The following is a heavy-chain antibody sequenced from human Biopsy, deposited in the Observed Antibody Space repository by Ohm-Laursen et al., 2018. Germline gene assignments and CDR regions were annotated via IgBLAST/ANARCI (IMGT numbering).Heavy chain of an antibody. CDR3: ARSRGSSGIATIYYYGMDV. V-gene: IGHV3-74*01. D-gene: IGHD3-10*01. Sequence: SLRLSCSASGFTFSSSWMHWVRQAPGKGLEWVSRFNSDGTDTTCADSVKGRFTISRDNAKNTLYLQMNSLRAEDTAVYYCARSRGSSGIATIYYYGMDVWGQGTTVTVSS. CDR2: FNSDGTDT. CDR1: GFTFSSSW. J-gene: IGHJ6*02.